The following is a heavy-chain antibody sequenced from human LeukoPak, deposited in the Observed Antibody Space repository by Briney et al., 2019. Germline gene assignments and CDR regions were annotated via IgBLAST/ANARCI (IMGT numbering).Heavy chain of an antibody. CDR3: ARQSSGIAATDKIDY. CDR1: GFTFSSYA. J-gene: IGHJ4*02. D-gene: IGHD6-13*01. V-gene: IGHV3-30-3*01. CDR2: ISYDGSNK. Sequence: PGGSLRLSCAASGFTFSSYAMHWVRQAPGKGLEWVAVISYDGSNKYYADSVKGRFTISRDNSKNTLYLQMNSLRAEDTAIYYCARQSSGIAATDKIDYWGQGALVTVSP.